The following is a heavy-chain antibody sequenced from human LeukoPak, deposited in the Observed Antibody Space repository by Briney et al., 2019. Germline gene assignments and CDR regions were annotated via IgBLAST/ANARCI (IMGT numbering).Heavy chain of an antibody. D-gene: IGHD6-13*01. CDR1: GFIFDDHG. V-gene: IGHV3-30*02. J-gene: IGHJ6*03. CDR3: AKGSPPMDV. Sequence: GGSLRLSCAASGFIFDDHGMHWVRQAPGKGLEWVAFIRYDGSNKYYADSVKGRSTISRDNSKNTLYLQMNSLRAEDTAVYYCAKGSPPMDVWGKGTTVTVSS. CDR2: IRYDGSNK.